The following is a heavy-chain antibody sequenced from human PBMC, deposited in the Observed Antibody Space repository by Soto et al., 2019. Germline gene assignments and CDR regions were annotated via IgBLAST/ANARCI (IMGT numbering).Heavy chain of an antibody. CDR1: GYNFTTYY. D-gene: IGHD2-8*01. CDR2: INHNNGKT. J-gene: IGHJ5*02. CDR3: ATGGAYCPKGVCSYAWFDP. V-gene: IGHV1-46*01. Sequence: QVHLVQSGAEVKKPGASVKVSCKASGYNFTTYYMHWVRQAPGQGLEWVGIINHNNGKTTYVQKFQGRVTITRDTSTNTVYMELSSLRSDDTAVYYCATGGAYCPKGVCSYAWFDPWGQGNQVTVSS.